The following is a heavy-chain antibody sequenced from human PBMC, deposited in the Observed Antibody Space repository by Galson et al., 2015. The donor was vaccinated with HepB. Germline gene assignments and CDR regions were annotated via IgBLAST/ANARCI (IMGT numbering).Heavy chain of an antibody. D-gene: IGHD3-10*01. V-gene: IGHV3-48*02. J-gene: IGHJ2*01. CDR1: RFTFSTHS. CDR3: ARDGRSPVEFWFDL. Sequence: SLRLSCAASRFTFSTHSMNWVRQAPGKGLEWIAYITGTGVIVYADSVQGRFTISRDHAKYSLFLQMNSLRDEDTAVYYCARDGRSPVEFWFDLWGRGPLVTVSS. CDR2: ITGTGVIV.